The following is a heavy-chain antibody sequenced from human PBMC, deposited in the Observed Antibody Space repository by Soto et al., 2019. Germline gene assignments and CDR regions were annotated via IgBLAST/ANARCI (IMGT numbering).Heavy chain of an antibody. CDR2: IYYTGSP. V-gene: IGHV4-59*01. J-gene: IGHJ1*01. CDR1: GGSMGGSY. Sequence: PSETLSLTCTVSGGSMGGSYWTGLRQGPGKGLEWIAYIYYTGSPEYNPSLNSRVTISVDTSKNQFSLKLSAVSAADTAVYYCARGGWYLXYWGQGTQVTVSS. CDR3: ARGGWYLXY. D-gene: IGHD6-19*01.